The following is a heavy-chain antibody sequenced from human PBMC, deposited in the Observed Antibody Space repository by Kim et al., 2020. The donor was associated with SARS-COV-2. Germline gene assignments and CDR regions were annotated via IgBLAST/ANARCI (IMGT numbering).Heavy chain of an antibody. J-gene: IGHJ4*02. CDR3: TTRPRSYYFDY. CDR2: T. Sequence: TNYAAPVKGKFTISRDDSKNPLYLQMNSLKTEDTAVYYCTTRPRSYYFDYWGQGTLVTVSS. D-gene: IGHD1-26*01. V-gene: IGHV3-15*06.